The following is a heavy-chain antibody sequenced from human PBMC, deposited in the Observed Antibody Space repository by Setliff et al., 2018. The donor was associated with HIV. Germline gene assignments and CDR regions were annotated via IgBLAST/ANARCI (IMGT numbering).Heavy chain of an antibody. CDR3: ATCRHRPSNWFDP. J-gene: IGHJ5*02. CDR2: VYNSGIT. CDR1: GGSVSSPGYY. Sequence: SETLSLTCTVSGGSVSSPGYYWGWIRQPPGKGLEWIGSVYNSGITFKNPSLKSRVTISVDRSGNQFSLRLTSVTAADPAVYYCATCRHRPSNWFDPWGPGNRGHRLL. V-gene: IGHV4-39*07.